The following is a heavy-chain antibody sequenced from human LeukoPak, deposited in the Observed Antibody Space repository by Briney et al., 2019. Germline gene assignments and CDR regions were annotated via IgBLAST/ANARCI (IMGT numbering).Heavy chain of an antibody. Sequence: GGSLRLSCAASEFTFSIYAMSWVRQAPGKGLEWVSSITSAGESTYYADSVKGRFTISRDNSKNTLYLQMNSLRAEDTAVYYCAKVGGYSYGSQYYFDYWGQGTLVTVSS. D-gene: IGHD5-18*01. CDR2: ITSAGEST. J-gene: IGHJ4*02. CDR3: AKVGGYSYGSQYYFDY. V-gene: IGHV3-23*01. CDR1: EFTFSIYA.